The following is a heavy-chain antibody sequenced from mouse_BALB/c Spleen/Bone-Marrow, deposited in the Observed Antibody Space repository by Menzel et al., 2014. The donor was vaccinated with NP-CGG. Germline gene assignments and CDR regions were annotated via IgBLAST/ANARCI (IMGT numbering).Heavy chain of an antibody. CDR1: GYTFTTYT. D-gene: IGHD2-1*01. CDR3: ARVYGNYDAMDY. Sequence: QVQLQQSGAELARPGASVKMSCRASGYTFTTYTMHWVKQRPGQGLEWIGYINPSSGYTYYNQKFKYKATLTADNSSSAAYLQLSSLTSEDSAVYYCARVYGNYDAMDYWGQGTSVTGSS. J-gene: IGHJ4*01. CDR2: INPSSGYT. V-gene: IGHV1-4*01.